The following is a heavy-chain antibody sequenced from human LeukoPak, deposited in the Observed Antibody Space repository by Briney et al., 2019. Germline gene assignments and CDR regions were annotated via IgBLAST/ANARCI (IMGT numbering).Heavy chain of an antibody. J-gene: IGHJ4*02. Sequence: GGSLRLSCAASGFTFSSYWMHWVRQAPGKGLVWVSRINGDGSDTSYADSVRGRFTISRDNSKNTLYLQMNSLRAEDTAVYYCAKRRSGTIGYWGQGTLVTVSS. D-gene: IGHD3-3*01. CDR1: GFTFSSYW. CDR3: AKRRSGTIGY. V-gene: IGHV3-74*01. CDR2: INGDGSDT.